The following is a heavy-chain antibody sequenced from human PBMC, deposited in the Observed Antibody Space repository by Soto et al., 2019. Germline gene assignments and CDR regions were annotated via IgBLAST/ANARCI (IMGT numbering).Heavy chain of an antibody. CDR2: IRGSGDST. Sequence: VGSLRLSCAASGFTFSSYAMSWVRQAPGKGLEWVSAIRGSGDSTYYADSVKGRFTISRDNSKNTLYLQMYSLRAEDTAVYYCAKLDIVVVLGSSWFDPWGQGTLVTVSS. J-gene: IGHJ5*02. D-gene: IGHD2-2*01. CDR3: AKLDIVVVLGSSWFDP. V-gene: IGHV3-23*01. CDR1: GFTFSSYA.